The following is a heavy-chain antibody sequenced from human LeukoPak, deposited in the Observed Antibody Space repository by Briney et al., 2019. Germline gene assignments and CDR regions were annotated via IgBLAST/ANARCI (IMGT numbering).Heavy chain of an antibody. CDR1: GGSFSGYY. Sequence: PSETLSLTCAVYGGSFSGYYWSWIRQPPGKGLEWIGEINHSGSTNYNPSLKSRVTISVDTSKNQFSLKLNSVTAADTAVYYCARGGESTLYRAPRIFDYWGQGTLVTVSS. CDR3: ARGGESTLYRAPRIFDY. J-gene: IGHJ4*02. D-gene: IGHD5/OR15-5a*01. CDR2: INHSGST. V-gene: IGHV4-34*01.